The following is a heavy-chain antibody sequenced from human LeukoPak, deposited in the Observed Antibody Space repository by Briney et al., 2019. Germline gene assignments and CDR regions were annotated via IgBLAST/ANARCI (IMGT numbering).Heavy chain of an antibody. CDR3: AREIFGYYDFWSGYDY. D-gene: IGHD3-3*01. J-gene: IGHJ4*02. CDR1: GGTFSSYA. CDR2: IIPIFGTA. Sequence: ASVKVSCKASGGTFSSYAISWVRQAPGQGLEWMGGIIPIFGTANYAQKFQGRVTITADESTSTAYMELSSLRSEDTAVYYCAREIFGYYDFWSGYDYWGQGTLVTVSS. V-gene: IGHV1-69*13.